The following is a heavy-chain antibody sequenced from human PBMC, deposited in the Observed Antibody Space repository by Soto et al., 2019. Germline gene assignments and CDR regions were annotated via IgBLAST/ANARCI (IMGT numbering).Heavy chain of an antibody. CDR1: GFSLSSSGEG. CDR2: ISWDGDK. J-gene: IGHJ5*02. D-gene: IGHD3-16*01. Sequence: QITLKESGPTLVKPTQNLTLTCTFSGFSLSSSGEGVAWIRQPPGKALEWLALISWDGDKYYSPSLKNRLSISKDTSENHVVLTLTNVDPVDTGTYFCAHRPSDYIWGSYPTWGQGTLVTVSS. CDR3: AHRPSDYIWGSYPT. V-gene: IGHV2-5*02.